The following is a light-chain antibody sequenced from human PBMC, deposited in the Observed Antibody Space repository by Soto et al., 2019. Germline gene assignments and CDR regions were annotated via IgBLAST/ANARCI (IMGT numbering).Light chain of an antibody. J-gene: IGLJ1*01. CDR3: NSFRVSHLYV. Sequence: QSGLTEPASVSGAPGQTITISCTGTSSDIGGYNAVAWYQHHPGKAPKLIIYEVTHRPSGVSDRFSASKSGNTASLTISGLQAEDEADYYCNSFRVSHLYVFGTGTKVTV. CDR2: EVT. CDR1: SSDIGGYNA. V-gene: IGLV2-14*01.